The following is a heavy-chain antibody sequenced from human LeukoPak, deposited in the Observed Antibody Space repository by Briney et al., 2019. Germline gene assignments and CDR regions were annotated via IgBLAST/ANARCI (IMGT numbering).Heavy chain of an antibody. D-gene: IGHD3-22*01. V-gene: IGHV1-2*02. CDR3: ARVRGRYDSTAFDI. Sequence: GASVKVSCKASGYTFTGYYMHWVRQAPGQGLEWMGWINPNSGGTNYAQKFQGRVTMTRDTSISTAYMELSRLRSDDTAVYYCARVRGRYDSTAFDIWGQGTMVTVSS. CDR2: INPNSGGT. CDR1: GYTFTGYY. J-gene: IGHJ3*02.